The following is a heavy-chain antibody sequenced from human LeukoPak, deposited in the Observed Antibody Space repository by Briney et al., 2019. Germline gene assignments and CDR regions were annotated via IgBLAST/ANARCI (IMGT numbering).Heavy chain of an antibody. CDR2: IWYDGSNK. Sequence: GRSLRLSCAASGFTFSSYGMHWVRQAPGKGLEWVAVIWYDGSNKYYADSVKGRFTISRDNSKNTLYLQMDSLRAEDTAVYYCAKDTNDYSNYNWFDPWGQGTLVTVSS. J-gene: IGHJ5*02. CDR1: GFTFSSYG. V-gene: IGHV3-33*06. D-gene: IGHD4-11*01. CDR3: AKDTNDYSNYNWFDP.